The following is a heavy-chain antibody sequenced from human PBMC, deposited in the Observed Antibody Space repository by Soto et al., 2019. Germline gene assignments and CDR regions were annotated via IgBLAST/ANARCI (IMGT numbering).Heavy chain of an antibody. CDR2: ISQSGNT. J-gene: IGHJ4*02. CDR3: ARAPKVSGSSQTCPDF. Sequence: SETLSLTCSIYSGSFSGYYWSWIRQPPGKGLEWIGEISQSGNTNYSPSLKSRVSISIETSKKQFSLNLASVSAADTAVYYCARAPKVSGSSQTCPDFWGQGTLVTVST. V-gene: IGHV4-34*01. D-gene: IGHD6-6*01. CDR1: SGSFSGYY.